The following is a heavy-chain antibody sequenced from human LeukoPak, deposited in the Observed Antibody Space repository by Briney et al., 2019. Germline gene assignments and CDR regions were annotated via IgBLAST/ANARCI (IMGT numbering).Heavy chain of an antibody. Sequence: GGSLRLSCAASGFAFNTYTLNWVRQAPGKGLEWVACISSSGSYTYYANSVKGRFTVSRDNAKNSLFLQMNSLRAEDTAMYYCATDRFGSYDFDNWGQGPLVTVSS. D-gene: IGHD5-12*01. CDR2: ISSSGSYT. J-gene: IGHJ4*02. V-gene: IGHV3-21*01. CDR1: GFAFNTYT. CDR3: ATDRFGSYDFDN.